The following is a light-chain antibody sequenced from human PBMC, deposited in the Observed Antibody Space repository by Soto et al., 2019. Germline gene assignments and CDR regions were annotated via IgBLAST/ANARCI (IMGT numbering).Light chain of an antibody. CDR2: DAS. Sequence: ETVLTQSPATLSLSPGERATLSCRASQSVGSYLAWYQQKPGQAPRLLIYDASTRATGIPARFSGSGSGTDFTPTISSLETEDLPVYYCHQRSNGPPLLTFGGGPRWRSN. V-gene: IGKV3-11*01. CDR3: HQRSNGPPLLT. CDR1: QSVGSY. J-gene: IGKJ4*01.